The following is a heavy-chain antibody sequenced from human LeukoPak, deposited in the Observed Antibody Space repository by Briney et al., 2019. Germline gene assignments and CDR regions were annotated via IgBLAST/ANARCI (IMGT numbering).Heavy chain of an antibody. CDR3: ARDSGERGSGSYLIAY. V-gene: IGHV1-18*01. CDR1: GYTFTSYG. Sequence: ASVKVSCKASGYTFTSYGISWVRQAPGQGLEWMGWISAYNGNTNYAQKLQGRVTMTTDTSTSTAYMELRSLRSDDTAVYYCARDSGERGSGSYLIAYWGQGALVTVSS. CDR2: ISAYNGNT. J-gene: IGHJ4*02. D-gene: IGHD3-10*01.